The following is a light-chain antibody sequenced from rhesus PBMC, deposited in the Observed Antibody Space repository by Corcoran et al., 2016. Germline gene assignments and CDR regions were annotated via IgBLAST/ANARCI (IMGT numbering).Light chain of an antibody. CDR2: KAS. CDR1: QGISSW. CDR3: QQYNSAPPT. Sequence: DIQMTQSPSSLSPSVGDRVTITCRASQGISSWLVWYQQKPGKAPKLLIYKASSLQSGVPSRFSGSVSETDFTLTISSLQSEDFATYYCQQYNSAPPTFGQGTKVEIK. V-gene: IGKV1-21*01. J-gene: IGKJ1*01.